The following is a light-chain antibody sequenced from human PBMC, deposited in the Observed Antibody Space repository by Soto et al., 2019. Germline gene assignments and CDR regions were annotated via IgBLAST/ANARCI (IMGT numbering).Light chain of an antibody. V-gene: IGKV1-39*01. Sequence: IHMTHAPSSLSASLGDRVTLSXRASQRISVYFNWYQQQPGXAPKXXXDAXSSLQTGFPSSFSGSGSGTEFTRPVSSLQPEDCAIDYCQQGHPSPRTFGHGTLLEIK. CDR2: AXS. CDR1: QRISVY. CDR3: QQGHPSPRT. J-gene: IGKJ5*01.